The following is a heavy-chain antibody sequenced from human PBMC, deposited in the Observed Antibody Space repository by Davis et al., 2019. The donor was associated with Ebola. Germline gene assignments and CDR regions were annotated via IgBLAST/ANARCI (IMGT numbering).Heavy chain of an antibody. V-gene: IGHV4-4*07. D-gene: IGHD3-3*01. CDR1: GGSISSYY. CDR3: ARDYGRITIFGVVNWFDP. Sequence: PSETLSLTCTVSGGSISSYYWSWIRQPAGKGLEWIGRIYTSGSTKYNPSLKSRVTMSVDTSNNQFSLKLNSVTAADTAVYYCARDYGRITIFGVVNWFDPWGQGTLVTVSS. CDR2: IYTSGST. J-gene: IGHJ5*02.